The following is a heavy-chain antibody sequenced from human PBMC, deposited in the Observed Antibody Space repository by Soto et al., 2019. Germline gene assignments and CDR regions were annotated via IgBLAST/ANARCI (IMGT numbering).Heavy chain of an antibody. CDR2: ISGDGNKT. D-gene: IGHD6-13*01. V-gene: IGHV3-74*01. Sequence: DVQLGESGGGLAQPGGSLRLSCTASGFSFSTYWMHWVRQVPGKGPVWVSRISGDGNKTSYADSVKGRFTISRDNANNILYLEMTTLRAEDTAVYHCTRGPRVGAAGAGAHWGQGTLVTVSS. J-gene: IGHJ4*02. CDR1: GFSFSTYW. CDR3: TRGPRVGAAGAGAH.